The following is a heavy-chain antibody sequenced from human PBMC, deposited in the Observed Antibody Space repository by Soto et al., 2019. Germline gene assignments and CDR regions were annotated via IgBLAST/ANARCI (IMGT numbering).Heavy chain of an antibody. CDR3: ARLWGWSVDY. J-gene: IGHJ4*02. Sequence: SETLSLTCGVSGDTISTGGYSWAWIRQPPGKALEWIGHTYHSGNPYYNPSLKSRVIISVDRSKNQFSLKLSSVTAADTAVYYCARLWGWSVDYWGQGTLVTVSS. D-gene: IGHD3-16*01. CDR1: GDTISTGGYS. V-gene: IGHV4-30-2*01. CDR2: TYHSGNP.